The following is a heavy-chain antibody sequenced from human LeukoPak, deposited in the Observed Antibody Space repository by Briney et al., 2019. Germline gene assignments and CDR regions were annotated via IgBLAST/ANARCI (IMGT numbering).Heavy chain of an antibody. V-gene: IGHV1-8*01. Sequence: ASVKVSCKASGYTFTSYDINWVRQAPGQGLEWMGWMNPNSGNTGYAQKFQGRVTMTRNTSISTAYMELSSLRSEDTAVYYCARGRQRGEMATIDYWGQGTLVTVSS. CDR1: GYTFTSYD. CDR3: ARGRQRGEMATIDY. D-gene: IGHD5-24*01. J-gene: IGHJ4*02. CDR2: MNPNSGNT.